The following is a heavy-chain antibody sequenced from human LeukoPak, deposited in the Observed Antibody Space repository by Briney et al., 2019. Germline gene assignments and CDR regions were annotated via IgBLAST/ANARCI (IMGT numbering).Heavy chain of an antibody. J-gene: IGHJ5*02. V-gene: IGHV3-21*01. CDR1: GFTFSSYN. Sequence: PGGSLRLCCAASGFTFSSYNMNWVRQAPGKGLEWVSSISFSSSSSYIYYADSVKGRFTISRDNAKNSLYLQMNSLRVEDTAVYYCARAGGYSYGYQWFDPWGQGTLVTVSS. D-gene: IGHD5-18*01. CDR2: ISFSSSSSYI. CDR3: ARAGGYSYGYQWFDP.